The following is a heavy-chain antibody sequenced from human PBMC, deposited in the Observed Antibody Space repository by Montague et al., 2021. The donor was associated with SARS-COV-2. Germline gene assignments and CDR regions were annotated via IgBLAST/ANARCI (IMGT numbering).Heavy chain of an antibody. Sequence: SETLSLTCTVSGGSIGTYYWKWVRHSPGKGLEWLGYIYYTGSTKYSPSLKSRVTISMDTSRDQLSLRLKSVTAADTAVYYCARDNYGDWGYYGLDVWGQGTTVIVSS. D-gene: IGHD4-17*01. J-gene: IGHJ6*02. CDR3: ARDNYGDWGYYGLDV. CDR2: IYYTGST. CDR1: GGSIGTYY. V-gene: IGHV4-59*01.